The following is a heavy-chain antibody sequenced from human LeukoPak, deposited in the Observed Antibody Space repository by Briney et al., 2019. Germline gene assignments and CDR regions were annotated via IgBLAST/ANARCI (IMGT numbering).Heavy chain of an antibody. V-gene: IGHV3-30*03. CDR3: ARGYYYGMDV. J-gene: IGHJ6*02. CDR2: ISYDGSNK. Sequence: PGGSLRLSCAASGFTFSSYGMHWVRQAPGKGLEWVAVISYDGSNKYYADSVKGRFTISRDNSKNTLSLQMNSLRAEDTSVYYCARGYYYGMDVWGQGTTVTVSS. CDR1: GFTFSSYG.